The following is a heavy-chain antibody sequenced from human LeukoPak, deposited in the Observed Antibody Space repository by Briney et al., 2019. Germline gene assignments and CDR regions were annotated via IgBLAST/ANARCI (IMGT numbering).Heavy chain of an antibody. V-gene: IGHV1-46*01. CDR1: GYTFTSYY. Sequence: ASVKVSCKASGYTFTSYYMHWVQQAPGQELEWMGIINPSGGSTSYAQKFQGRVTMTRDMSTSTVYMELSSLRSEDTAVYYCARDSQANDAFDIWGQGTMVTVSS. CDR3: ARDSQANDAFDI. D-gene: IGHD4/OR15-4a*01. J-gene: IGHJ3*02. CDR2: INPSGGST.